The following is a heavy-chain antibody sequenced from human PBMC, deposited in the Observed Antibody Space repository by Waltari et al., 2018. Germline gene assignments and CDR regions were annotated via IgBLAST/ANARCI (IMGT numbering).Heavy chain of an antibody. CDR2: IRYDGSNK. Sequence: QVQLVESGGGVVQPGGSLRLSCAAPGFTFSSYGMHWVRQAPGKGLGGVAFIRYDGSNKYYADSVKGRFTISRDNSKNTLYLQMNSLRAEDTAVYYCAKDESVGAYYFDYWGQGTLVTVSS. CDR3: AKDESVGAYYFDY. J-gene: IGHJ4*02. CDR1: GFTFSSYG. V-gene: IGHV3-30*02. D-gene: IGHD1-26*01.